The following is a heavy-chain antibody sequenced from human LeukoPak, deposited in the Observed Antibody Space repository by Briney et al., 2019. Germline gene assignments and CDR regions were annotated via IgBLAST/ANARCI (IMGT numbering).Heavy chain of an antibody. D-gene: IGHD5-18*01. Sequence: PSETLSLTCTFSDDSISSIYWSWIRQSAGKGLEWIGRIHSSGGTHYNPALKSRVTTSVDTSKNQISLNVTSVTAADTALYYCARSRRGYTSDCWEDWGQGTLVTVSS. CDR2: IHSSGGT. CDR3: ARSRRGYTSDCWED. J-gene: IGHJ4*02. V-gene: IGHV4-4*07. CDR1: DDSISSIY.